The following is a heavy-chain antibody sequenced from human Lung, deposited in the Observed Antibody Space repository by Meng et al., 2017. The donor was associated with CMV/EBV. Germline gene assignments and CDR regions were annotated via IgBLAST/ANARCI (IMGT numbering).Heavy chain of an antibody. V-gene: IGHV3-74*01. Sequence: ESLKISCAVSGININTYWMHWVRQDPGKGLVWLSRIYSDGISTRYADSVKGRFTISRDNTKNTLYLQMNGLRAEDTAVYYCAREPGRGAFDIWDKGTLVPFSS. D-gene: IGHD3-10*01. CDR3: AREPGRGAFDI. CDR1: GININTYW. CDR2: IYSDGIST. J-gene: IGHJ3*02.